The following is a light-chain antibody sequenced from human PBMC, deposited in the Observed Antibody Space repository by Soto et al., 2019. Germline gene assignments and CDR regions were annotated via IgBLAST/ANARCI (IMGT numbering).Light chain of an antibody. V-gene: IGLV2-14*03. CDR1: SSDVGAYIF. CDR3: VSFTTSRSYV. CDR2: DII. Sequence: QAALTQPASVSGSPGQSITISCTGTSSDVGAYIFVSWYQQHPGKAPKLMIYDIINRPSGVSNRFSGSKSGNKASLTISGLQAEDEADYYCVSFTTSRSYVLGTGIKVTVL. J-gene: IGLJ1*01.